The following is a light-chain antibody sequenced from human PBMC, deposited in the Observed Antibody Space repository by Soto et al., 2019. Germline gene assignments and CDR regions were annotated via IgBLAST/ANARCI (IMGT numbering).Light chain of an antibody. V-gene: IGLV1-40*01. Sequence: QSVLTHPPSVSGAPGQRATISCTGYNSNIGAGYDVHWYQQLPGTAPKLLIYGNSNRPSGVPDRLSASKSGTSASLAITGLQAEDEADYYCQSYDSSLSGWVFGGGTKLTVL. CDR2: GNS. CDR1: NSNIGAGYD. J-gene: IGLJ3*02. CDR3: QSYDSSLSGWV.